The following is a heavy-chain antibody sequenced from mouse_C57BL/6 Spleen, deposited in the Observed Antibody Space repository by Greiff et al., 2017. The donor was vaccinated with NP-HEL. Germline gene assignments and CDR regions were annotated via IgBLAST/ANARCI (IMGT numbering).Heavy chain of an antibody. V-gene: IGHV2-6*01. CDR3: ASARGYDYAMDY. Sequence: VKLMESGPGLVAPSQSLSITCTVSGFSFTSYGVDWVRQSPGKGLEWLGVIWGVGSTNYNSALKSRLSISKDNSKSQVFLKMNSLQTDDTAMYYCASARGYDYAMDYWGQGTSVTVSS. J-gene: IGHJ4*01. D-gene: IGHD2-2*01. CDR1: GFSFTSYG. CDR2: IWGVGST.